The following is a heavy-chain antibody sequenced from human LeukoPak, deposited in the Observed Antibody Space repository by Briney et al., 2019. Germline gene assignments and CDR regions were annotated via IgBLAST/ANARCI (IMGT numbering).Heavy chain of an antibody. CDR3: ARLGIAASDDAFDI. Sequence: PSETLSLTCAVSGYSISSGYYWGWIRQPPGKGLEWIGSIYHSGSTYYNPSLKSRVTISVDTSKHQFSLKLSSVPAADTAVYYCARLGIAASDDAFDIWGQGTMVTVSS. J-gene: IGHJ3*02. D-gene: IGHD6-13*01. V-gene: IGHV4-38-2*01. CDR2: IYHSGST. CDR1: GYSISSGYY.